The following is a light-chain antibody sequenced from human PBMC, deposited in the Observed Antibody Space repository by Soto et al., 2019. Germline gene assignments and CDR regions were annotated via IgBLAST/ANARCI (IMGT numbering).Light chain of an antibody. Sequence: EIVLTQSPGTLSLSPGERATLSCRASQSVSNNYLAWYQQKPGQAPRLLIYGASNRATGIADRFSGSGSGTDFTLTIRRLDPEDFAVYYCQSNGSSGTFGQRTKLEIK. J-gene: IGKJ1*01. V-gene: IGKV3-20*01. CDR3: QSNGSSGT. CDR2: GAS. CDR1: QSVSNNY.